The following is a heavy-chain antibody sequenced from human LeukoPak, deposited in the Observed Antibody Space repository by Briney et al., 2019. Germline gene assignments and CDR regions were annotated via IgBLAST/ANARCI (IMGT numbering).Heavy chain of an antibody. CDR2: MNPNSGNT. CDR3: ARGKNRVIFGVVNYYYYMDV. Sequence: ASVKVSCKASGYTFTSYDINWVRQATGQGLEWMGWMNPNSGNTGYAQKFQGRVTMTRNTSISTAYMELSSLRSEDTAAYYCARGKNRVIFGVVNYYYYMDVWGKGTTVTVSS. D-gene: IGHD3-3*01. V-gene: IGHV1-8*01. J-gene: IGHJ6*03. CDR1: GYTFTSYD.